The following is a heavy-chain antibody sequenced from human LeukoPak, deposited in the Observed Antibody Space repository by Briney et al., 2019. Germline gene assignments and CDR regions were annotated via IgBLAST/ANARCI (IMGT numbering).Heavy chain of an antibody. J-gene: IGHJ4*02. CDR3: ARDFIGGDYYDSSGPGY. Sequence: GASVKVSCKASGYTFTGYYMHWVRQPPGQGLEWMGWINPNSGGTNYAQKFQGRVTMTRDTSISTAYMELSRLRSDDTAVYYCARDFIGGDYYDSSGPGYWGQGTLVTVSS. CDR2: INPNSGGT. D-gene: IGHD3-22*01. V-gene: IGHV1-2*02. CDR1: GYTFTGYY.